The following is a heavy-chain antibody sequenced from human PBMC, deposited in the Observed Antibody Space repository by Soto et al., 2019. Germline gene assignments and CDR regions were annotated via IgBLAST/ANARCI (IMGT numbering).Heavy chain of an antibody. CDR3: ARDLRGVVTPGLFDY. J-gene: IGHJ4*02. V-gene: IGHV1-46*01. CDR1: GYTFTSYY. CDR2: INPSGGST. Sequence: QVQLVQSGAEVKKPGASVKVSCKASGYTFTSYYMHWVRQAPGQGLEWMGTINPSGGSTSYAQKFQGRVTMTRDTSTSTVYMELSSLRSEDTAVYYCARDLRGVVTPGLFDYWGQGTLVTVSS. D-gene: IGHD3-3*01.